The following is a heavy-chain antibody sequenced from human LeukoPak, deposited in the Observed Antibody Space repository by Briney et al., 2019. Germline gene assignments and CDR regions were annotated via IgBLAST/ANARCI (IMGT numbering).Heavy chain of an antibody. V-gene: IGHV3-23*01. J-gene: IGHJ1*01. CDR1: GFTFSDYA. D-gene: IGHD6-6*01. CDR2: IGYSGDRT. Sequence: PGGSLRLSCAASGFTFSDYAMSWVRQAPGKGLEWVSGIGYSGDRTYYADSVKGRFTISRDNSKNTLYLQMNSLRAEDTAVYYCAKDLNSRTWAARDPEHWGQGTLVTVSS. CDR3: AKDLNSRTWAARDPEH.